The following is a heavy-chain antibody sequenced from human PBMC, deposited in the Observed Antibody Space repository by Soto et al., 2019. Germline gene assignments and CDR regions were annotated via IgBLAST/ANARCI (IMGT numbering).Heavy chain of an antibody. CDR1: GVTFSSYA. D-gene: IGHD3-22*01. CDR3: AREQHETYYYDSSAYYPLLH. J-gene: IGHJ4*02. V-gene: IGHV1-69*13. Sequence: ASVKVSCKAAGVTFSSYAISWVRQSPGQGLEWMGGIIPIFGTANYAQKFQGRVTITADESTSTAYMGLSSLRSEDTAVYYCAREQHETYYYDSSAYYPLLHWGQATLVNVSS. CDR2: IIPIFGTA.